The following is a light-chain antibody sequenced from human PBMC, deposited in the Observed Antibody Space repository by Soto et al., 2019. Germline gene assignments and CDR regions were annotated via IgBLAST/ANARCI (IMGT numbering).Light chain of an antibody. J-gene: IGLJ1*01. Sequence: QFALTQPASVSGSDGQSITISCTGTSSDVGSYNLVSWYQQHPGKAPKLMIYEGSKRPSGVSARFSGSKSGNTASLTISGLQGEDEADYYCCSYAGGSTFVFGAGTKLTVL. CDR1: SSDVGSYNL. V-gene: IGLV2-23*01. CDR3: CSYAGGSTFV. CDR2: EGS.